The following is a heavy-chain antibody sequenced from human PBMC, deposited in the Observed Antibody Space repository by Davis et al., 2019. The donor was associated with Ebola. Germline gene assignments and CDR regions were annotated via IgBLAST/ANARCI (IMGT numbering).Heavy chain of an antibody. Sequence: GGSLRLSCAASGFTVSSNYMSWVRQAPGKGLEWVSGISWNSGSIGYADSVKGRFTISRDNAKNSLYLQMNSLRAEDTALYYCAKGLWFRELASLDYWGQGTLVTVSS. CDR1: GFTVSSNY. CDR3: AKGLWFRELASLDY. D-gene: IGHD3-10*01. CDR2: ISWNSGSI. V-gene: IGHV3-9*01. J-gene: IGHJ4*02.